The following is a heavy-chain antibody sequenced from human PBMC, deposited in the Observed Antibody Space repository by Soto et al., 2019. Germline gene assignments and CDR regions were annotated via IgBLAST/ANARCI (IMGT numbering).Heavy chain of an antibody. CDR1: GSRFSNYV. D-gene: IGHD2-21*02. CDR2: IIPIFNST. Sequence: SVKVSCKVSGSRFSNYVISWVRQAPGHGLEWLGRIIPIFNSTKYAQSFQGRVTITADKSTSTASLELSSLRSDDTAVYYCARKAYCGGDCYSEEYYYGMDVWGQGTTVTVSS. V-gene: IGHV1-69*06. CDR3: ARKAYCGGDCYSEEYYYGMDV. J-gene: IGHJ6*02.